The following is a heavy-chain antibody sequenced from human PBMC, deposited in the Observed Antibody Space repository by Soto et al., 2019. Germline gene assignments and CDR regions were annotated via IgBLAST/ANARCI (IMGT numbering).Heavy chain of an antibody. CDR3: ARVDMITFGGVIVISAFDI. J-gene: IGHJ3*02. D-gene: IGHD3-16*02. CDR2: IKQDGSEK. V-gene: IGHV3-7*04. CDR1: GFTFSSYW. Sequence: GGSLRLSCAASGFTFSSYWMSWVRQAPGKGLEWVANIKQDGSEKYYVDSVKGRFTISRDNAKNSLYLQMNSLRAEDTAVYYCARVDMITFGGVIVISAFDIWRHGTLVTVS.